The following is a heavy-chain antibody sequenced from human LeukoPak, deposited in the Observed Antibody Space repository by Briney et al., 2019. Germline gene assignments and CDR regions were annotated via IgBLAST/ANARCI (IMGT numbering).Heavy chain of an antibody. D-gene: IGHD2-2*01. CDR3: ASKDIVVVPAAIRPLYYYYGMDV. J-gene: IGHJ6*02. CDR2: ISYDGSNK. V-gene: IGHV3-30*03. CDR1: GFTFSSYG. Sequence: PGRSLRLSCAASGFTFSSYGMHWVRQAPGKGLEWVAVISYDGSNKYYADSVKGRFTISRDNSKNTLYLQMNSLRAEDTAVYYCASKDIVVVPAAIRPLYYYYGMDVWGQGTTVTVSS.